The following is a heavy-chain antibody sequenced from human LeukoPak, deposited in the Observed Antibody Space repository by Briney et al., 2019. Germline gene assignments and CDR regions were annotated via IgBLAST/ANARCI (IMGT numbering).Heavy chain of an antibody. J-gene: IGHJ5*02. Sequence: PGGSLRLSCAASGFTFSSYWMSWVRQAPGKGPEWVANIKQDGSEKYYVDSVKGRFTISRDNAKNSLYLQMNSLRAEDTAVYYCARDIAAGWFDPWGQGTLVTVSS. D-gene: IGHD6-25*01. CDR1: GFTFSSYW. CDR2: IKQDGSEK. CDR3: ARDIAAGWFDP. V-gene: IGHV3-7*01.